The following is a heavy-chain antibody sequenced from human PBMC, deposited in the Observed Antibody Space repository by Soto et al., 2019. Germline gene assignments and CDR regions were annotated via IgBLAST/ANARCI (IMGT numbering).Heavy chain of an antibody. V-gene: IGHV3-64*01. CDR2: ISSNGGST. CDR1: GFTFSSYA. CDR3: ARNYGGNSYAFDI. D-gene: IGHD2-21*02. J-gene: IGHJ3*02. Sequence: GGSLRLSCAASGFTFSSYAMHWVRQAPGKGLEYVSAISSNGGSTYYANSVKGRLTISRDNSKNTLYLQMGSLRAEDMAVYYCARNYGGNSYAFDIWGQGTMVTVSS.